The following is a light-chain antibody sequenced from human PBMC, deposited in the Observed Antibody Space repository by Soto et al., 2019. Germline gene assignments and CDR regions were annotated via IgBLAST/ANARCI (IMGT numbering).Light chain of an antibody. CDR3: QSYDSSLGAVV. Sequence: QSVLTQPPSVSAAPGQKVTISCSGSSSNIGKNFVSWYQQFPGAAPKLLIYADSNRPSGVPDRFSGSKSGTSASLAITGLQAEDEADYYCQSYDSSLGAVVFGGGTKLTVL. CDR2: ADS. V-gene: IGLV1-40*01. J-gene: IGLJ2*01. CDR1: SSNIGKNF.